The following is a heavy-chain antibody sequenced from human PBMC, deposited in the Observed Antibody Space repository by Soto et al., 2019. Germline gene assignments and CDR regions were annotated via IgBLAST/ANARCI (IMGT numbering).Heavy chain of an antibody. CDR3: ARGQGTGTDWFDP. D-gene: IGHD1-1*01. J-gene: IGHJ5*02. CDR1: GGTFSSYT. CDR2: IIPILGIA. Sequence: QVQLVQSGAEVKKPGSSVKVSCKASGGTFSSYTISWVRHAPGQGLEWMGRIIPILGIANYAQKFQGRVTITADKSTSTAYMELSSLRSEDTAVYYCARGQGTGTDWFDPWCQGTLVTVSS. V-gene: IGHV1-69*02.